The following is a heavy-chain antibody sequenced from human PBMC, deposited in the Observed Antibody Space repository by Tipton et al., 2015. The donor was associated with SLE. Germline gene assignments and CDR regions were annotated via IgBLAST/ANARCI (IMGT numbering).Heavy chain of an antibody. CDR1: GGSFSGYY. CDR2: INHSGST. J-gene: IGHJ6*03. D-gene: IGHD5-24*01. V-gene: IGHV4-34*01. Sequence: LRLSCAVYGGSFSGYYWNWIRQPPGKGLEWIGEINHSGSTNYNPSLKSRVTISIDTSKNQFSLKRSSVTAADTAVYYCARESYNLLYYFYYMDVWGKGTTVTVSS. CDR3: ARESYNLLYYFYYMDV.